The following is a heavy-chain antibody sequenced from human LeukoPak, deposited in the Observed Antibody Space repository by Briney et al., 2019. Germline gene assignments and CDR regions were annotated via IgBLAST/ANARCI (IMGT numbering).Heavy chain of an antibody. Sequence: SETLSLTCAVYGGSFSGYYWSWIRQPPGKGLEWIGEINHSGSTNYNPSLKSRVTISVDTSKNQFSLKLSPVTAADTAVYYCARQSRRYCSGGSCYSWFDPWGQGTLVTVSS. CDR3: ARQSRRYCSGGSCYSWFDP. CDR2: INHSGST. J-gene: IGHJ5*02. CDR1: GGSFSGYY. V-gene: IGHV4-34*01. D-gene: IGHD2-15*01.